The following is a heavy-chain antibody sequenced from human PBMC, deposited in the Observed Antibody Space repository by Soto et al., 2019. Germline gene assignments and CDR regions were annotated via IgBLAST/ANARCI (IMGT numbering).Heavy chain of an antibody. D-gene: IGHD6-19*01. Sequence: EMQLVQSGGGLVQPGGSLRLSCVASRFNFSAAWLNWIRQAPGKGLEWVGRIKPKSEGETADYTAPVRGRFTISRDDSQNTLHLQMDSLKTEDTAVYYCATAPYSSGPTWGLGVLVAVSS. V-gene: IGHV3-15*07. CDR1: RFNFSAAW. CDR3: ATAPYSSGPT. J-gene: IGHJ4*02. CDR2: IKPKSEGETA.